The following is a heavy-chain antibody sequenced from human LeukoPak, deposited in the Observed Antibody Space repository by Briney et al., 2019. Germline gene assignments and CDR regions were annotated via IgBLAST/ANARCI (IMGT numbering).Heavy chain of an antibody. CDR2: IIPSGHTT. CDR3: AKDTGSGYDYFSYYFDY. D-gene: IGHD5-12*01. Sequence: PGGSLRLSCVASGFTFSSHGMNWVRQAPGKGLEWVSGIIPSGHTTYYADPVRGRFTISRDNSKNTLYLQMNSLRAEDTAVYYCAKDTGSGYDYFSYYFDYWGQGTLVTVSS. V-gene: IGHV3-23*01. J-gene: IGHJ4*02. CDR1: GFTFSSHG.